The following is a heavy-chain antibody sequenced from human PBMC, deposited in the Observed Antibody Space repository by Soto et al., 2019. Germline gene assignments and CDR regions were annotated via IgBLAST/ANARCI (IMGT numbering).Heavy chain of an antibody. Sequence: SGGSLRLSCAASGFTFDDYAMHWVRQAPGKGLEWVSGISWNSGSIGYADSVKGRFTISRDNPKNSLYLQMNILRAEDTALYYCAKENSSGFNYYYAMDVWGKGTKVTVSS. V-gene: IGHV3-9*01. D-gene: IGHD6-19*01. CDR3: AKENSSGFNYYYAMDV. CDR1: GFTFDDYA. CDR2: ISWNSGSI. J-gene: IGHJ6*04.